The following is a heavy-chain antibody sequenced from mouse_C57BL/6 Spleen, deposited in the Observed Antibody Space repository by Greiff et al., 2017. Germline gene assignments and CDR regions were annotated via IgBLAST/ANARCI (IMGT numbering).Heavy chain of an antibody. CDR3: ARLGYDFFDY. J-gene: IGHJ2*01. V-gene: IGHV3-6*01. CDR1: GYSITSGYY. Sequence: EVQLQASGPGLVKPSQSLSLTCSVTGYSITSGYYWNWIRQFPGNKLEWMGYISYDGSNIYNPSLKNRISITRDTSKNQFFLKLNSVTTEDTATYYCARLGYDFFDYWGQGTTRTVSS. CDR2: ISYDGSN. D-gene: IGHD2-4*01.